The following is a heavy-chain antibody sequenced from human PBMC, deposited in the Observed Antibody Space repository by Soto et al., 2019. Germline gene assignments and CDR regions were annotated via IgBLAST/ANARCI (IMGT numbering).Heavy chain of an antibody. J-gene: IGHJ6*02. V-gene: IGHV1-18*01. CDR3: ARDYRYCSSTSCYAYYYYGMDV. Sequence: ASVKVSCKASGYTFTSYGISWVRQAPGQGLEWMGWISAYNGNTNYAQKLQGRVTMTTDTSTSTAYMELRSLRSDDTAVYYCARDYRYCSSTSCYAYYYYGMDVWGQGTTVTVSS. D-gene: IGHD2-2*01. CDR2: ISAYNGNT. CDR1: GYTFTSYG.